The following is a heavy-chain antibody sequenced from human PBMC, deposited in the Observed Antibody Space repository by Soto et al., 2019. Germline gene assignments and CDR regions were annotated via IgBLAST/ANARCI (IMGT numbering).Heavy chain of an antibody. CDR1: GGTFSSYT. V-gene: IGHV1-69*02. CDR2: IIPILGIA. J-gene: IGHJ3*02. D-gene: IGHD3-22*01. CDR3: ARGESYYYDSSGRRDAFDI. Sequence: QVQLVQSGAEVKKPGSSVKVSCKASGGTFSSYTISWVRQAPGQGLEWMGRIIPILGIANYAQKFQGRVTITADKSTSKAYMELSSLRSEDTAVYYCARGESYYYDSSGRRDAFDIWGQGTMDTVSS.